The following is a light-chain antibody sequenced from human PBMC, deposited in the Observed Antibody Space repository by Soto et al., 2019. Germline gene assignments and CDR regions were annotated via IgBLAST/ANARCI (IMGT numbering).Light chain of an antibody. V-gene: IGKV3-20*01. CDR3: QQYGSSPLT. J-gene: IGKJ1*01. CDR2: GAS. CDR1: QSVSSSY. Sequence: EIVLTQSPGTLSLSPGERATLSCRASQSVSSSYLAWYQQKPGQAPRLLIYGASSMATGIPDRFSGSGSGTDFTLTISRLEPEDFAVYYGQQYGSSPLTFGQGTKVEIK.